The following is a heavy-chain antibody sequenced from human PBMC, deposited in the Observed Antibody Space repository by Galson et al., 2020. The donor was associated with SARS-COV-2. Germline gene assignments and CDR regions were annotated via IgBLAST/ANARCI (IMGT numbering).Heavy chain of an antibody. CDR2: ISSSSSYI. D-gene: IGHD3-10*01. Sequence: KIGESLKISCAASGFTFSSYSMNWVRQAPGKGLEWVSSISSSSSYIYYADSVKGRFTISRDNAKNSLYLQMNSLRAEDTAVYYCARGNELWFGENPGMGDAFDIWGQGTMVTVSS. J-gene: IGHJ3*02. CDR3: ARGNELWFGENPGMGDAFDI. CDR1: GFTFSSYS. V-gene: IGHV3-21*01.